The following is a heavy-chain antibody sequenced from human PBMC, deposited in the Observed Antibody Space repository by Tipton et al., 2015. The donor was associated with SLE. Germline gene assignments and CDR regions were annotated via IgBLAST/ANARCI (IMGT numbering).Heavy chain of an antibody. D-gene: IGHD3-10*01. V-gene: IGHV4-39*07. J-gene: IGHJ5*02. CDR1: GASISSFSCY. CDR2: MYYTGST. Sequence: TLSLTCTVSGASISSFSCYWGWIRQPPGKGLEWIGNMYYTGSTYYNPSLKSRVTISVDTSKNQFSLKLSSVTAADTAVYYCASRRDGRGTWFDPWGQGTLVTVSS. CDR3: ASRRDGRGTWFDP.